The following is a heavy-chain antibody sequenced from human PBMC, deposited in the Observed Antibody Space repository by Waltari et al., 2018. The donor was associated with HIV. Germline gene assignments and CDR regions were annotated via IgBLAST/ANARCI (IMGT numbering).Heavy chain of an antibody. CDR3: ARDRYDSSGYNLRGYYYGMDV. D-gene: IGHD3-22*01. CDR1: GGSISSYY. Sequence: PGLVKPSETLSLTCTVSGGSISSYYWSWIRQPPGKGLEWIGYIYYSGSTNYNPSLKSRVTISVDTSKNQFSLKLSSVTAADTAVYYCARDRYDSSGYNLRGYYYGMDVWGQGTTVTVSS. CDR2: IYYSGST. J-gene: IGHJ6*02. V-gene: IGHV4-59*01.